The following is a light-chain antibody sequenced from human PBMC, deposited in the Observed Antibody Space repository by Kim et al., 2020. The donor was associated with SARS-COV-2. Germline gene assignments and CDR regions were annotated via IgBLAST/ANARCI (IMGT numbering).Light chain of an antibody. J-gene: IGLJ3*02. CDR2: DVS. V-gene: IGLV2-14*01. Sequence: QSALTQPASVSGSPGQSITISCTGTSSDVGGYNYVSWYQQHPGKAPKLMIYDVSKRPSGVSNRFSGSKSGNTASLIISGLQAEDEADYYCSSYTSSSTFAVFGGGTQLTVL. CDR3: SSYTSSSTFAV. CDR1: SSDVGGYNY.